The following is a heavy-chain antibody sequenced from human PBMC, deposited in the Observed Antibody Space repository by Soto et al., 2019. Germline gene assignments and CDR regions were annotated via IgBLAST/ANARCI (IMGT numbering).Heavy chain of an antibody. V-gene: IGHV1-18*01. CDR2: ISAYNGNT. J-gene: IGHJ4*02. D-gene: IGHD6-6*01. CDR3: ARIEYSSSFQPFDY. Sequence: ASVKVSCKASGYTFTSYGISWVRQAPGQGLEWMGWISAYNGNTNYAQKLQGRVTMTTDTSTSTAYMELRSLRSDDTAVYYCARIEYSSSFQPFDYWGQGTLVTVSS. CDR1: GYTFTSYG.